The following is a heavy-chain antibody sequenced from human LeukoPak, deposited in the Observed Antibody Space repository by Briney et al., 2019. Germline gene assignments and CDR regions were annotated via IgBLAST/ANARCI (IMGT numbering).Heavy chain of an antibody. J-gene: IGHJ4*02. CDR1: GLPFSVYG. CDR3: AKDITYGDKAEYIDY. Sequence: GGSLRLSCVASGLPFSVYGIHWVPQAAGKGLEWVALIAYDGNKKHYADSVKGRFTISRDNSKNTVYLQMNSLKFEDTAIYYCAKDITYGDKAEYIDYWGQGTLVTVSS. V-gene: IGHV3-30*18. CDR2: IAYDGNKK. D-gene: IGHD2-8*01.